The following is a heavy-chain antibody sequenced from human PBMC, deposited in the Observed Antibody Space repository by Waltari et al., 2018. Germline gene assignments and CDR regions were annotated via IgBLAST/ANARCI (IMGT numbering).Heavy chain of an antibody. CDR3: ARRSGSYLDH. D-gene: IGHD1-26*01. Sequence: EVQLVESGGGLIQPGGSLRLPCAASGLIVTSNTMTWVRQAPGKGLEWVSVVYVGGDTFYTDSVKGRFTISRDISKNTLYLQMSSLRVEDTAVYYCARRSGSYLDHWGQGTLVTVSS. CDR1: GLIVTSNT. V-gene: IGHV3-53*01. J-gene: IGHJ4*02. CDR2: VYVGGDT.